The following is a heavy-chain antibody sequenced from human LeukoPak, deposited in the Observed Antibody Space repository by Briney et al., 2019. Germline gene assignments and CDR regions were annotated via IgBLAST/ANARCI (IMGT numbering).Heavy chain of an antibody. CDR3: ARDDVVVVAATNYFYYGLDV. CDR1: GFTFSSYE. J-gene: IGHJ6*02. CDR2: ISRSGSTI. Sequence: GGSLRLSCAASGFTFSSYEMNWVRQAPGKGLEWVSYISRSGSTIYYADSVKGRFTISRDNAKNSLYLQMNSLRAEDTAVYYCARDDVVVVAATNYFYYGLDVWGQGTTVTVSS. V-gene: IGHV3-48*03. D-gene: IGHD2-15*01.